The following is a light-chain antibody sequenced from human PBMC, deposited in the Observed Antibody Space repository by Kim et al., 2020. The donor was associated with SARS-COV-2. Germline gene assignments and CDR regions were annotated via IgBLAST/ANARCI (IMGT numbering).Light chain of an antibody. Sequence: SASVGDRVSIPWRASQNIGTWLAWYQQKPGRAPKRLIYKSSSFESGVPSRFSGSGSGTEFTLIINSLQPDDVAIYYCQQYDTYRTFGQGTKVDIK. J-gene: IGKJ1*01. V-gene: IGKV1-5*03. CDR3: QQYDTYRT. CDR2: KSS. CDR1: QNIGTW.